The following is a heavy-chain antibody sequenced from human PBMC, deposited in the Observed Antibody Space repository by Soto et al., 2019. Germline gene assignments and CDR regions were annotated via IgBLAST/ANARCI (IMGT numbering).Heavy chain of an antibody. Sequence: EVQLVESGGGLVKPGGSLRLSCAASGFNFNSYSINWVRQAPGKRLELLSSISSSGYIFSTDSVKSRFTISRDNAKDSLSLQINRLRAHDTAVDLCARDCRGGSCYPGMNGWGQGTPVTVSS. V-gene: IGHV3-21*01. CDR2: ISSSGYI. D-gene: IGHD2-15*01. CDR1: GFNFNSYS. CDR3: ARDCRGGSCYPGMNG. J-gene: IGHJ6*02.